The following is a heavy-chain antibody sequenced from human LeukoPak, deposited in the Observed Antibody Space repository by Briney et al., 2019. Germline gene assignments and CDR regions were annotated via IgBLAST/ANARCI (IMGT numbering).Heavy chain of an antibody. D-gene: IGHD6-19*01. V-gene: IGHV3-66*01. CDR1: GFTVTSNY. Sequence: GGSLRLSCAASGFTVTSNYMNWVRQTPGKGLEWVSVIYTSGNTYYADSVKGRFTISRDISKNTLYLQMNSLRAEDTAVYYCARGGSGWYLYDSWGQGTLVTVSS. CDR2: IYTSGNT. J-gene: IGHJ4*02. CDR3: ARGGSGWYLYDS.